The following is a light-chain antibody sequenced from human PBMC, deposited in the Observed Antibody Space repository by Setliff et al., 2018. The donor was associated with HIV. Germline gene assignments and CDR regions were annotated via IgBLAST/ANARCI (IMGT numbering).Light chain of an antibody. CDR2: EVT. J-gene: IGLJ2*01. Sequence: QSALTQPPSVSGSPGQSVTISCTGTSSDIGSYNRVSWYQQPPGTVPKLIIYEVTNRHSGVPDRFSGSKSGSTASLTISGLQAEDEAYYYCSSYTSVSTLVFGGGTQLTVL. CDR1: SSDIGSYNR. V-gene: IGLV2-18*02. CDR3: SSYTSVSTLV.